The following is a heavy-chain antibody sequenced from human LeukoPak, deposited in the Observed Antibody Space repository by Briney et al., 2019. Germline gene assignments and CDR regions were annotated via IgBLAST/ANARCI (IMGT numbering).Heavy chain of an antibody. CDR1: GFTFSSYT. Sequence: GGSLRLSCAASGFTFSSYTMNWVRQAPGKGLEWVSSISSDSIYIYYADSVKGRFTISRDNAKNSLYLQMNSLRAEDTAAYYCARGGYSGELDYWGQGTLVTVSS. D-gene: IGHD1-26*01. CDR3: ARGGYSGELDY. CDR2: ISSDSIYI. J-gene: IGHJ4*02. V-gene: IGHV3-21*01.